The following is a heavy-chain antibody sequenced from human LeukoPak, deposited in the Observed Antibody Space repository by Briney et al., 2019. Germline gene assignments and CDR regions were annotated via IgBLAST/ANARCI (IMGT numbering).Heavy chain of an antibody. J-gene: IGHJ4*02. CDR2: ITDSGTGT. D-gene: IGHD3-16*02. CDR3: ARPYDYVWGSYRLYYFDY. CDR1: GFTFSSYA. V-gene: IGHV3-23*01. Sequence: GGSLRLSCAASGFTFSSYALSWVRQAPGKGLEWVSGITDSGTGTYYADSVKGRFTISRDNSKNTLYLQMNSLRAEDTAVYYCARPYDYVWGSYRLYYFDYWGQGTLVTVSS.